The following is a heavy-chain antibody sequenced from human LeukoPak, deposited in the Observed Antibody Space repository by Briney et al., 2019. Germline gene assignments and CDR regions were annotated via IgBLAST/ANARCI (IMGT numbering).Heavy chain of an antibody. CDR3: ENGDGFDH. J-gene: IGHJ4*02. CDR2: IKQDGSET. Sequence: GGSLRLSCATSGFTFSTYWMSWVRQAPGKGLEWVANIKQDGSETYYADSVKGRFTIFRDNAKNSLYLQMDSLRVEDTAVYYGENGDGFDHWGQGTLVIVSS. D-gene: IGHD5-24*01. V-gene: IGHV3-7*01. CDR1: GFTFSTYW.